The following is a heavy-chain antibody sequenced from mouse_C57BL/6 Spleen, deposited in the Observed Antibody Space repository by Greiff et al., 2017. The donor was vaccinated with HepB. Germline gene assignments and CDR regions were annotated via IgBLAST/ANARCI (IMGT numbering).Heavy chain of an antibody. CDR1: GYTFTDYE. CDR3: TQPYGSRDWYFDV. J-gene: IGHJ1*03. Sequence: QVQLKESGAELVRPGASVTLSCKASGYTFTDYEMHWVKQTPVHGLEWIGAIDPETGGTAYNQKFKGKAILTADKSSSTAYMELRSLTSEDSAVYYCTQPYGSRDWYFDVWGTGTTVTVSS. D-gene: IGHD1-1*01. V-gene: IGHV1-15*01. CDR2: IDPETGGT.